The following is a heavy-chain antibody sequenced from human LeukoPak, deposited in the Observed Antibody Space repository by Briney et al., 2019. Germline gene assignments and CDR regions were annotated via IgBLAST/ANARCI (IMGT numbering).Heavy chain of an antibody. J-gene: IGHJ5*02. V-gene: IGHV1-24*01. CDR1: GYTLTELS. Sequence: GASVKVSCKVSGYTLTELSMHWVRQAPGKGLEWTGGFDPEDGEAIYAQKFQGRVTMTEDTSTDTAYMELSSLRSEDTAVYYCATKVSAAAGISWFDPWGQGTLVTVSS. CDR2: FDPEDGEA. CDR3: ATKVSAAAGISWFDP. D-gene: IGHD6-13*01.